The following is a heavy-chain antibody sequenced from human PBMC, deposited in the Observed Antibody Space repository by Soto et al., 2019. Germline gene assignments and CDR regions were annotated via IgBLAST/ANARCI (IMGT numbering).Heavy chain of an antibody. Sequence: ASVKVSCKASGGTFSSYAISWVRQAPGQGLEWMGGIIPIFGTANYAQKFQGRVTITADESTSTAYMELSSLRSEDTAVYYCAREQQQLVGPFDYWGQGTLVTVSS. V-gene: IGHV1-69*13. CDR2: IIPIFGTA. CDR3: AREQQQLVGPFDY. CDR1: GGTFSSYA. D-gene: IGHD6-13*01. J-gene: IGHJ4*02.